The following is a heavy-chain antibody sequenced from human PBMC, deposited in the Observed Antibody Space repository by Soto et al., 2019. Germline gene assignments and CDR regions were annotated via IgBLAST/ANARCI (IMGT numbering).Heavy chain of an antibody. CDR2: IYPGDSDT. CDR3: ARQIYDSDTGPNFQYYFDS. Sequence: GESLKISCKGSGYSFGHFWIGWVRQMPGKGLEWMGIIYPGDSDTRYSPSFQGQVTISADKSIRTAYLQWSSLNSSDTAMYYCARQIYDSDTGPNFQYYFDSWGQGTPVTVSS. CDR1: GYSFGHFW. V-gene: IGHV5-51*01. D-gene: IGHD3-22*01. J-gene: IGHJ4*02.